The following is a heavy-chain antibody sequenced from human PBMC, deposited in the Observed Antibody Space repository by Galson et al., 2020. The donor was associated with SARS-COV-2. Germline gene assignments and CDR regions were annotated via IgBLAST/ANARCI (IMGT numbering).Heavy chain of an antibody. CDR1: GGSISSYY. V-gene: IGHV4-59*08. CDR3: ARRSLGYCTNGVFHSGFDP. J-gene: IGHJ5*02. CDR2: IYYSGST. Sequence: SETLSLTCPVSGGSISSYYWSWIRQPPGKGLEWIGYIYYSGSTNYNPSLKSRLTISVDTSKNQFSLKLSSMTAADTAVYYCARRSLGYCTNGVFHSGFDPWGQGTLVTVSS. D-gene: IGHD2-8*01.